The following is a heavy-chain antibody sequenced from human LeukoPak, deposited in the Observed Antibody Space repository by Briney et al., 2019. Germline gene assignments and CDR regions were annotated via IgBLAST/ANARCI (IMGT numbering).Heavy chain of an antibody. Sequence: GGSLRLSCAASGFTFSSYWMNWARQAPGKGLEWVASINHNGNVNYYVDSVKGRFTLSRDNAKNSLFLQLNSLRAEDTAVYYCVKNSGWYCLDYWGQGITVIVSS. D-gene: IGHD6-13*01. CDR3: VKNSGWYCLDY. CDR2: INHNGNVN. J-gene: IGHJ4*02. CDR1: GFTFSSYW. V-gene: IGHV3-7*03.